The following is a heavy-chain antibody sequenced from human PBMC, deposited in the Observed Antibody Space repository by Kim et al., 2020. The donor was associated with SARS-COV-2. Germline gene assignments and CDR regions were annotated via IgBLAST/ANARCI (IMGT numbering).Heavy chain of an antibody. CDR3: ANHKRGELLYGSSAFDI. Sequence: GGSLRLSCAASGFTFSSYAMSWVRQAPGKGLEWVSAISGSGGSTYYADSVKGRFTISRDNSKNTLYLQMNSLRAEDTAVYYCANHKRGELLYGSSAFDIWGQGTMVTVSS. J-gene: IGHJ3*02. V-gene: IGHV3-23*01. D-gene: IGHD1-26*01. CDR2: ISGSGGST. CDR1: GFTFSSYA.